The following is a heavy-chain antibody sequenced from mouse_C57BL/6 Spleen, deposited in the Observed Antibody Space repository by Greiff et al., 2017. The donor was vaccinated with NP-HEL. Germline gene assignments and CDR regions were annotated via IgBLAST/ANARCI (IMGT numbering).Heavy chain of an antibody. CDR2: IDPDNGDT. CDR3: TTYYDYGVRAMDY. J-gene: IGHJ4*01. Sequence: EVQLQQSGAELVRPGASVKLSCTASGFNIKDDYMHWVKQRPEQGLEWIGWIDPDNGDTEYASKFQGKATITADTSSNTAYLQLSSLTSEDTAVYYCTTYYDYGVRAMDYWGQGTSVTVSS. CDR1: GFNIKDDY. D-gene: IGHD2-4*01. V-gene: IGHV14-4*01.